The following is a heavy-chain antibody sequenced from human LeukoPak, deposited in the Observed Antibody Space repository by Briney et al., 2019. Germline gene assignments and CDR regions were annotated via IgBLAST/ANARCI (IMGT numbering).Heavy chain of an antibody. CDR3: ARDVEDSSGWMEFDP. V-gene: IGHV3-7*01. D-gene: IGHD6-19*01. CDR1: GFTFSSYW. CDR2: IKQDGSEK. Sequence: PGGSLRLSCAASGFTFSSYWMSWVRQAPGKGLEWVANIKQDGSEKYYVDSVKGRFTISRDNAKNSLYLQMNSLRAEDTAVYYCARDVEDSSGWMEFDPWGQGTLVTVSS. J-gene: IGHJ5*02.